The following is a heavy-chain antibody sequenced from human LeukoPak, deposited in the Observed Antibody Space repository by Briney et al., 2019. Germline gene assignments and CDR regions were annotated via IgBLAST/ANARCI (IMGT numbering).Heavy chain of an antibody. CDR3: ARGDQDYGLDV. V-gene: IGHV3-66*01. CDR2: ISGGDST. D-gene: IGHD5-24*01. CDR1: GFTFSDYW. Sequence: GGSLRLSCTASGFTFSDYWMHWVRQAPGKGLEWVSLISGGDSTYYADSVRGKFTISRDNSENTLYLQMNSLRAEDTAVYYCARGDQDYGLDVWGQGTTVAVSS. J-gene: IGHJ6*02.